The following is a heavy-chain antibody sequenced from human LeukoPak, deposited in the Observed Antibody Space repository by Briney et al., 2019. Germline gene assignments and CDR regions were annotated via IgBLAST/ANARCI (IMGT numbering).Heavy chain of an antibody. CDR2: INHSGST. Sequence: SETLSLTCAVYGGSFSGYYWSWIRQPPGEGLEWIGEINHSGSTNYNPSLKSRVTISVDTSKNQFSLKLSSVTAADTAVYYCARGRYASDYWGQGTLVTVSS. CDR3: ARGRYASDY. V-gene: IGHV4-34*01. D-gene: IGHD5-12*01. J-gene: IGHJ4*02. CDR1: GGSFSGYY.